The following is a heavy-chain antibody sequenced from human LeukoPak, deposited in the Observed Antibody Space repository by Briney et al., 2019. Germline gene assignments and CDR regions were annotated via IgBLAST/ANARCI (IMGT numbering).Heavy chain of an antibody. J-gene: IGHJ4*02. Sequence: QSGGSLRLSCAASGFTFSSYAMSWVRQAPGKGLEWVSLIYSGGSTNYADSVKGRFTISRDSSKNTLYLQMNSLRAEDTAVYYCARGPSGYHNIGGQGTLVTVSS. CDR2: IYSGGST. V-gene: IGHV3-66*01. CDR1: GFTFSSYA. D-gene: IGHD5-12*01. CDR3: ARGPSGYHNI.